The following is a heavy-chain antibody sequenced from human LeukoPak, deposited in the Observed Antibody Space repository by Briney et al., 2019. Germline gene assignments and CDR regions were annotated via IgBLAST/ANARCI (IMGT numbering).Heavy chain of an antibody. D-gene: IGHD2-2*01. CDR3: ARRLTQYDCFDP. V-gene: IGHV6-1*01. CDR1: GDSVSSNSVT. Sequence: SQTLSLTCAISGDSVSSNSVTWNWIRQSPSRGLEWLGRTYYRSTWYNDYAVSVRGRITVNPDTSKNQFSLHLDSVAPEDTAVYYCARRLTQYDCFDPWGQGILVTVSS. J-gene: IGHJ5*02. CDR2: TYYRSTWYN.